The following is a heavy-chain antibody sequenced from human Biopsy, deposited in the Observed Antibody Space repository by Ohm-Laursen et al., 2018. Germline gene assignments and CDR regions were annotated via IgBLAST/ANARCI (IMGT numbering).Heavy chain of an antibody. J-gene: IGHJ4*02. CDR3: AAYYYDSSGYFYAFHY. V-gene: IGHV4-59*08. CDR2: VSYSGNT. Sequence: SDTLSLTCTVSGVSISSYFWSWIRQPLGKGLEWIGYVSYSGNTKYNPSLKSRVIISVDTSRNQFSLKLSSVTAADTAMYYCAAYYYDSSGYFYAFHYWGQGTLVTVSS. D-gene: IGHD3-22*01. CDR1: GVSISSYF.